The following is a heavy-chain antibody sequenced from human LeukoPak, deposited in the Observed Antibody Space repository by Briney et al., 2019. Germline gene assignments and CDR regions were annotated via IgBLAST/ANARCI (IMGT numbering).Heavy chain of an antibody. CDR2: INPNSGGT. J-gene: IGHJ4*02. D-gene: IGHD3-16*02. Sequence: ASLKVSCKASGYTFIDYYIQWVRQAPGQGLEWMGRINPNSGGTNYAQKFQGRVTMTRDTSISTAYMELSRLRSDDTAVYYCARERDSITFGGVIANYFDYWGQGTLVTVSS. CDR1: GYTFIDYY. V-gene: IGHV1-2*06. CDR3: ARERDSITFGGVIANYFDY.